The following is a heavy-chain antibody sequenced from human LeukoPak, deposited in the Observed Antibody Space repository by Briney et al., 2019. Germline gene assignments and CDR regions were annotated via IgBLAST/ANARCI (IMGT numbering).Heavy chain of an antibody. CDR3: ATPYEAWLMDAFDI. CDR1: GFTFTDYF. CDR2: IKHNGGEK. Sequence: GGSLRLSCVASGFTFTDYFMSWVRQAPGKGLEWVASIKHNGGEKYYVDSVKGRFTISRDNAKNSLYLEMSSLRVEDTAVYYCATPYEAWLMDAFDIWGQGTMVTVSS. V-gene: IGHV3-7*01. D-gene: IGHD3-16*01. J-gene: IGHJ3*02.